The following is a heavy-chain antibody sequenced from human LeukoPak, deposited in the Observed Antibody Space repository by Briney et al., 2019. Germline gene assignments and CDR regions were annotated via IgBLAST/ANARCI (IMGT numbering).Heavy chain of an antibody. CDR2: ISSSGSYI. CDR1: GFTFRSYT. Sequence: GGSLRLSCAASGFTFRSYTMNWLRQAPGKGLEWVSFISSSGSYIYDADSVKGRFTISRDNAKKSLYLQMDSLRAEDTAVYYCARGAWSENPFDYWGQGTLVTVSS. J-gene: IGHJ4*02. CDR3: ARGAWSENPFDY. V-gene: IGHV3-21*01. D-gene: IGHD1-14*01.